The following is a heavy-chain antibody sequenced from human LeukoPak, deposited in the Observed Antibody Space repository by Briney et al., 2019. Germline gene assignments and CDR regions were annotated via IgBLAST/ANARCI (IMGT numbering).Heavy chain of an antibody. CDR1: GFTFSSYS. CDR2: ISSSSSYI. J-gene: IGHJ4*02. D-gene: IGHD3-22*01. Sequence: KSGGSLRLSCAASGFTFSSYSMNWVRQAPGKGLEWVSSISSSSSYIYYADSVKGRFTISRDNAKNSLYLQMNSLRAEDTAVYYCAIDSGDSSGYYYSGAGLFDYWGQGTLVTVSS. CDR3: AIDSGDSSGYYYSGAGLFDY. V-gene: IGHV3-21*01.